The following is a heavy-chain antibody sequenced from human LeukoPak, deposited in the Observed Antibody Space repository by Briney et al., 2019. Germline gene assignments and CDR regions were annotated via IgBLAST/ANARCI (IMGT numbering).Heavy chain of an antibody. D-gene: IGHD3-22*01. CDR3: AKDLYDSSGYYPLPYGMDV. V-gene: IGHV3-30*18. J-gene: IGHJ6*02. Sequence: GRSLRLSCAASGITFSNYGMHWVRRAPGKGLEWVAVIFNDGSNKYYADSVKGRFTISRDNSKNTLYLQMNSLRAEDTAVYYCAKDLYDSSGYYPLPYGMDVWGQGTTVTVSS. CDR2: IFNDGSNK. CDR1: GITFSNYG.